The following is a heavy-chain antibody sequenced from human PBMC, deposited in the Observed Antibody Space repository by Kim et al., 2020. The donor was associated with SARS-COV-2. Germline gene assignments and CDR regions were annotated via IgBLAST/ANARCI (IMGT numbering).Heavy chain of an antibody. CDR3: ARGGQGSSSSYNY. D-gene: IGHD6-13*01. J-gene: IGHJ4*02. V-gene: IGHV4-34*01. Sequence: SETLSLTCAVYGGSFSGYYWSWIRQPPGKGLEWIGEINHSGSTNYNPSLKSRVTISVDTSKNQFSLKLSSVTAADTAVYYCARGGQGSSSSYNYWGQGTLVTVSS. CDR2: INHSGST. CDR1: GGSFSGYY.